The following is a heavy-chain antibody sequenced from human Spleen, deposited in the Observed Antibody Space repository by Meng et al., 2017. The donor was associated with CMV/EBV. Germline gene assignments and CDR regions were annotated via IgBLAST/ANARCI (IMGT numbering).Heavy chain of an antibody. CDR1: GFTFSSYS. D-gene: IGHD6-13*01. CDR3: ARDAYTSSWYTNPAY. Sequence: GSLRLSCAASGFTFSSYSMNWVRQAPGKGLEWVSYISSSSSTIYYADSVKGRFTISRDNAKNSLYLQMNSLRAEDTAVYYCARDAYTSSWYTNPAYWGQGTLVTVSS. J-gene: IGHJ1*01. CDR2: ISSSSSTI. V-gene: IGHV3-48*04.